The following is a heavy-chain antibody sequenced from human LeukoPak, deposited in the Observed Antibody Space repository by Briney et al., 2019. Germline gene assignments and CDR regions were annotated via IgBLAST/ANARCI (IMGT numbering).Heavy chain of an antibody. CDR2: VNYRGDG. D-gene: IGHD2-21*01. CDR1: NASFGPYY. J-gene: IGHJ4*02. Sequence: SETLSLTCDVYNASFGPYYWSWLRQSPGKGLEYIGEVNYRGDGNYNPSLNSRASISIDTSKKQFSLRLTSVTAADTAMYYCARETSLHIFDSWGQGTLVTVSS. V-gene: IGHV4-34*01. CDR3: ARETSLHIFDS.